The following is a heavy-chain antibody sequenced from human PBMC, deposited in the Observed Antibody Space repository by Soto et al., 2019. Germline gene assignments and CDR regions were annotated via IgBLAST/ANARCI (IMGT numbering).Heavy chain of an antibody. J-gene: IGHJ4*02. V-gene: IGHV2-5*02. D-gene: IGHD3-3*01. CDR2: IYWDDDK. Sequence: QITLKESGPPLVKPTQTLTLTCTFSGFSLTTNGVGVGWIRQPPGEALEWLGVIYWDDDKRYSPSLRSRITITKDTSKNQVVLKVTNMDPVDTATYYCGHRLEGIRSPWEWGYFDFWGQGTLVTVSS. CDR3: GHRLEGIRSPWEWGYFDF. CDR1: GFSLTTNGVG.